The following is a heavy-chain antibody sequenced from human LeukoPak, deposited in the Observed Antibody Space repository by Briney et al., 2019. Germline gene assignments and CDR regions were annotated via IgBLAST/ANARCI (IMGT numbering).Heavy chain of an antibody. CDR2: IYYSGNT. D-gene: IGHD6-19*01. Sequence: SETLSLTCSVSDDSITMYYWTWIRQPPGKGLEWIGYIYYSGNTNYNPSLKSRVTISVDTSKNQFSLKLSSVTAADTAVYYCARGLRQWLTRHAFDIWGQGTMVTVSS. J-gene: IGHJ3*02. V-gene: IGHV4-59*01. CDR1: DDSITMYY. CDR3: ARGLRQWLTRHAFDI.